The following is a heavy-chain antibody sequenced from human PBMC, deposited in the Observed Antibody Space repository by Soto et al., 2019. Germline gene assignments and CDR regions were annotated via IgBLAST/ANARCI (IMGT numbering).Heavy chain of an antibody. CDR1: GGSISSYY. D-gene: IGHD5-12*01. J-gene: IGHJ4*02. Sequence: SETLSLTCTVSGGSISSYYVSWIRQSAGKGLEWIGRIDTSGTTNYNPSLKSRVTMSVDASKNHFSLNLSSVTAADTAVYFCARVKATLYRHYYFDYWGQGTPVTVSS. CDR2: IDTSGTT. CDR3: ARVKATLYRHYYFDY. V-gene: IGHV4-4*07.